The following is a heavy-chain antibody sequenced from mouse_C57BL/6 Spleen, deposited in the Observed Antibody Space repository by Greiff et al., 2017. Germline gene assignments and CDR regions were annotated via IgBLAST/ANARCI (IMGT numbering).Heavy chain of an antibody. Sequence: VKLQQSGAELVRPGASVTLSCKASGYTFTDYEMHWVKQTPVHGLEWIGAIDPDTGGTAYNQKFKGKAILTADKSSSTAYMELRSLTSEDSAVYYCTYYYGSSWGFDYWGNGTTLSVST. J-gene: IGHJ2*01. D-gene: IGHD1-1*01. CDR2: IDPDTGGT. CDR3: TYYYGSSWGFDY. CDR1: GYTFTDYE. V-gene: IGHV1-15*01.